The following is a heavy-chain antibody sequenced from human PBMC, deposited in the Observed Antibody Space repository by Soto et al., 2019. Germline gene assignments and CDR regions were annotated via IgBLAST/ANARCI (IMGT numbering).Heavy chain of an antibody. V-gene: IGHV1-8*01. Sequence: ASVKVSCKASGYTFTSYDINWVRQATGQGLEWMGWMNPNSGNTGYTQKFQGRVTMTRNTSISTAYMELSSLRSEDTAVYYCARSVVPAAMQPDYYYYYYMDVWGKGTTVTVSS. D-gene: IGHD2-2*01. J-gene: IGHJ6*03. CDR3: ARSVVPAAMQPDYYYYYYMDV. CDR2: MNPNSGNT. CDR1: GYTFTSYD.